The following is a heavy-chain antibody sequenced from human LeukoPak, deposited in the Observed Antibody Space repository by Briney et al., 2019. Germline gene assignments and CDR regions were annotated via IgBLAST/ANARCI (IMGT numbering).Heavy chain of an antibody. CDR3: ARDFAGRGDY. V-gene: IGHV3-48*03. Sequence: PGGSLRLSCAASGFTFSSYEMNWVRQAPGKGLEWVSYISSSGSTIYYADSVKGRFTISRDNAKNSLYLQMNSLRVEDTGVYYCARDFAGRGDYWGQGTLVTVFS. CDR1: GFTFSSYE. D-gene: IGHD3-10*01. J-gene: IGHJ4*02. CDR2: ISSSGSTI.